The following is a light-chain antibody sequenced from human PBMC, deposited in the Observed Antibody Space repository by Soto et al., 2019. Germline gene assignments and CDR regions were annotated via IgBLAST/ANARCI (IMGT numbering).Light chain of an antibody. Sequence: ELVLTQSPVARSLSSGERATLSCRASQSVISTLLTGYQQKPGQAPRLLIYGVSSRATGIPDRFSGSGSGTDFTLTISRVEPEDFAVYFCQHYGDSSWTFGQRRRVEIK. CDR1: QSVISTL. CDR2: GVS. J-gene: IGKJ1*01. CDR3: QHYGDSSWT. V-gene: IGKV3-20*01.